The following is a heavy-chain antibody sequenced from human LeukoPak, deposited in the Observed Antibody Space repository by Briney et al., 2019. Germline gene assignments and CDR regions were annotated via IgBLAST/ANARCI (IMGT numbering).Heavy chain of an antibody. J-gene: IGHJ4*02. D-gene: IGHD4/OR15-4a*01. CDR2: IEQDGSEK. V-gene: IGHV3-7*01. CDR3: ARPSVLGPNTDY. Sequence: GGSLRLSCAASGFTFSNYWMSWVRQTPGKGLEWVATIEQDGSEKYYVDSVKGRFTISRDNAKKSLFLQMNSLRADDTTVYYCARPSVLGPNTDYWGQGTLVTVSS. CDR1: GFTFSNYW.